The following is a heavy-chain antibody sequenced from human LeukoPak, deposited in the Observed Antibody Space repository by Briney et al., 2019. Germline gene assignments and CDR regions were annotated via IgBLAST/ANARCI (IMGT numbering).Heavy chain of an antibody. Sequence: PSETLSLTCTISGGSISNYYWSWIRQPPGKGLEWIGYIYYSGNTNYNPSLKRRLTASLDTSKYQFSLKLKSVTAADTAVYYCAREDCSNGVCPIDSWGQGTLVTVSS. CDR2: IYYSGNT. D-gene: IGHD2-8*01. CDR1: GGSISNYY. V-gene: IGHV4-59*08. CDR3: AREDCSNGVCPIDS. J-gene: IGHJ4*02.